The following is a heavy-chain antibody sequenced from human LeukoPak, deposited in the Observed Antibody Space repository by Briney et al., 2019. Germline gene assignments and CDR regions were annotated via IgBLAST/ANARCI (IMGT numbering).Heavy chain of an antibody. CDR2: FDPEDGET. J-gene: IGHJ4*02. Sequence: GASVKVSCKASGYTFTSYAMNWVRQAPGKGLEWMGGFDPEDGETIYAQKFQGRVTMTEDTSTDTAYMELSSLRSEDTAVYYCATARIGYYDSSGYAFDYWGQGTLVTVSS. CDR1: GYTFTSYA. V-gene: IGHV1-24*01. D-gene: IGHD3-22*01. CDR3: ATARIGYYDSSGYAFDY.